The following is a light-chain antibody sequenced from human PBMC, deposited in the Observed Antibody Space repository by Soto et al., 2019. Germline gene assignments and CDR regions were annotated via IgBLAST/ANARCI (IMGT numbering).Light chain of an antibody. J-gene: IGKJ1*01. CDR1: QNIQRW. V-gene: IGKV1-5*03. CDR2: KAS. CDR3: QQYNSYPWT. Sequence: TQMTQSPSTVSASGGDRITITCRASQNIQRWLAWYQQKPGKAPKLLIYKASSLERGVPSRFSAGGSGVEFTLNISSVQPEDFATYYCQQYNSYPWTFGQGTKV.